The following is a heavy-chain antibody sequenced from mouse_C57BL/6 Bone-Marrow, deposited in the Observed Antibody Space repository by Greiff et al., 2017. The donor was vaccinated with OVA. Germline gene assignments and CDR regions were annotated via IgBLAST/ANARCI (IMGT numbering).Heavy chain of an antibody. CDR1: GYTFTSYW. D-gene: IGHD2-4*01. CDR3: TRDDYDPYFDY. J-gene: IGHJ2*01. Sequence: QVQLQQSGAELAKPGASVKLSCKASGYTFTSYWMHWVKQRPGQGLEWIGYINPSSGYTKYNQKFKGKAILTADKSSSTAYMELRSLTSEDSAVYYCTRDDYDPYFDYWGQGTTLTVSS. CDR2: INPSSGYT. V-gene: IGHV1-7*01.